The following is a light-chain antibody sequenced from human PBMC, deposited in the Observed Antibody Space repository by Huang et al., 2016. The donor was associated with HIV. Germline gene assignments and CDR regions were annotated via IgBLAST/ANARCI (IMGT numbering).Light chain of an antibody. CDR3: QQSYNLPYT. J-gene: IGKJ2*01. V-gene: IGKV1-39*01. Sequence: DIQMTQSPPSLSASLGDRVTITCRASQSITTYLNWYRHNPGEPPALLIHAISTLQNGVPSRFSGGGSGTDFTLTITNLQPEDVASYYCQQSYNLPYTFGRGTKVDIK. CDR1: QSITTY. CDR2: AIS.